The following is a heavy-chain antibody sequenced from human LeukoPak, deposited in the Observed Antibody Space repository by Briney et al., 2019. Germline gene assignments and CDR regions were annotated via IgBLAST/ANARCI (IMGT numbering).Heavy chain of an antibody. CDR2: IYTSGST. D-gene: IGHD3-3*01. J-gene: IGHJ4*02. V-gene: IGHV4-4*07. CDR1: GGSISSYY. CDR3: ARVRNYDFSGYFDY. Sequence: SETLSLTCTVSGGSISSYYWSWIRQPAGKGLEWIGRIYTSGSTNYNPSRKSRVTMSVDTSKNQFSLKLSSVTAADTAVYYCARVRNYDFSGYFDYWGQGTLVTVSS.